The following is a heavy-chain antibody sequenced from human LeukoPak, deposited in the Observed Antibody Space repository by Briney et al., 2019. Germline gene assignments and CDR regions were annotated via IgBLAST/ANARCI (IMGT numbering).Heavy chain of an antibody. V-gene: IGHV3-23*01. CDR2: ISGSGGST. J-gene: IGHJ6*02. Sequence: GGSLRLSCAASGFPFSSFAMSWVRQAPGKGLEWVSAISGSGGSTYYADSVKGRFTISRDNSKNTLYLQMSSLRAEDTAVYYCAKDQGLKYYDILTGYRGDYYYYGMDVWGQGTTVTVSS. CDR1: GFPFSSFA. CDR3: AKDQGLKYYDILTGYRGDYYYYGMDV. D-gene: IGHD3-9*01.